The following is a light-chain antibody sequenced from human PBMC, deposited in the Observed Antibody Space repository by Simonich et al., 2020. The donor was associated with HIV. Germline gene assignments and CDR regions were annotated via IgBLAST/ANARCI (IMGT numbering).Light chain of an antibody. Sequence: DIQMTQSPSTLSASVGDRLTITCRSSQSISRWLAWYQQKPGKAPNLLLYAASRLESGVPSRFSGSGSGTEFTLTISSMQSEDFAVYYCQQYNNWPPWTFGQGTKVEIK. CDR1: QSISRW. CDR3: QQYNNWPPWT. V-gene: IGKV1-5*01. J-gene: IGKJ1*01. CDR2: AAS.